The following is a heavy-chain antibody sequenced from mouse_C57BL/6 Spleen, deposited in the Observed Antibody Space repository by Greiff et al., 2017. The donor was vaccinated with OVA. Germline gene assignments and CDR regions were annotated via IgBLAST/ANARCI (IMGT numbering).Heavy chain of an antibody. Sequence: QVQLQQPGAELVRPGSSVKLSCKASGYTFTSYWMHWVKQRPIHGLEWIGNIDPSDSETHYNQKFKDKATLTVDKSSSTAYMQLSSLTSEDSAVYYCARAPPIYDGVHWYFDVWGTGTTVTVSS. CDR1: GYTFTSYW. V-gene: IGHV1-52*01. CDR3: ARAPPIYDGVHWYFDV. J-gene: IGHJ1*03. D-gene: IGHD2-3*01. CDR2: IDPSDSET.